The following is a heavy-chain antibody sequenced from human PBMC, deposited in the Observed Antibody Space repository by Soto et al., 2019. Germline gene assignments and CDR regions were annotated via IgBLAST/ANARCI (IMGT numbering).Heavy chain of an antibody. V-gene: IGHV1-18*01. Sequence: QVQLEQSGVEVKKPGASVRVACKTSASIFTRYGFSWVRQAPGQGLEWMGWISAYNGDTKYAQNFPGRVTMTTDTSTRTAYMELRTLRIDDTAVYYCTSDYGDENSWGQGTLVTVSS. D-gene: IGHD4-17*01. J-gene: IGHJ4*02. CDR1: ASIFTRYG. CDR3: TSDYGDENS. CDR2: ISAYNGDT.